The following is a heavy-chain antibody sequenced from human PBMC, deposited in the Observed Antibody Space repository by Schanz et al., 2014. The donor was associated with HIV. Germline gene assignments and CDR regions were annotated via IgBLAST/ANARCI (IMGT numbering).Heavy chain of an antibody. Sequence: QVQLVESGGGVVQPGRSLRLSCAASGFSFSTYGMHWVRQAPGKGLEWVAVISYDGTDKYYADSVKGRFTISRDNSKNTLYLQMNSLTAEDTAVYYCASDGSGNYLTLSLLYYGMDVWGQGTTVTVSS. CDR2: ISYDGTDK. J-gene: IGHJ6*02. CDR1: GFSFSTYG. V-gene: IGHV3-30*03. CDR3: ASDGSGNYLTLSLLYYGMDV. D-gene: IGHD3-10*01.